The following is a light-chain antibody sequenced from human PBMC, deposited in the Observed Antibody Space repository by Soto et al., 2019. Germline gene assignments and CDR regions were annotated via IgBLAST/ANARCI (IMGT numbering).Light chain of an antibody. Sequence: EIVLTQSPATLSFSPGERATLSGRASQSFSSYLAWYQQKPGQAPRLLIYDASNRATGIPARFSGSGSGTDFTLTISSLEPEDFAVYYCQQRSNWPQLTFGGGTKVEIK. J-gene: IGKJ4*01. CDR2: DAS. CDR3: QQRSNWPQLT. CDR1: QSFSSY. V-gene: IGKV3-11*01.